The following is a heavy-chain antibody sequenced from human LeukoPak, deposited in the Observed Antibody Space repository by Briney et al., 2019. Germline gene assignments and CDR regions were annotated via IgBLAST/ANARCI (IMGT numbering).Heavy chain of an antibody. CDR1: GGSSSGYY. J-gene: IGHJ3*02. V-gene: IGHV4-34*01. CDR2: INHSGST. D-gene: IGHD3-22*01. CDR3: ARGDYDSSGYSTHHDAFDI. Sequence: PSETLSLTCAVYGGSSSGYYWSWIRQPPGKGLEWIGEINHSGSTNYNPSLKSRVTISVDTSKNQFSLKLSSVTAADTAVYYCARGDYDSSGYSTHHDAFDIWGQGTMVTVSS.